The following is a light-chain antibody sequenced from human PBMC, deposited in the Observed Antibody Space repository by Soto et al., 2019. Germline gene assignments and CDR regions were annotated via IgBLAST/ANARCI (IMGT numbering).Light chain of an antibody. V-gene: IGKV3-20*01. CDR1: QSVTSNY. CDR3: QQYGASIT. J-gene: IGKJ5*01. Sequence: IVFTQSPGTLSLSPGERATLSCRASQSVTSNYLAWCPQKPGQAPRLLIYGASSRPTGSPDRFSGIGSGTDFTLTISGLEPEDFGVYYCQQYGASITFGRGTRLEIK. CDR2: GAS.